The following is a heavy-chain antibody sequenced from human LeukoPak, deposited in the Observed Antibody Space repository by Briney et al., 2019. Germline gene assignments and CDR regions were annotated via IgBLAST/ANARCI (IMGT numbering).Heavy chain of an antibody. J-gene: IGHJ4*02. CDR3: ARHGKYQLLGFDY. CDR2: IYHSGST. D-gene: IGHD2-2*01. V-gene: IGHV4-4*02. CDR1: GGSISSSNW. Sequence: SGTLSLTCAVSGGSISSSNWWSWVRQPPGKGLEWIGEIYHSGSTNYNPSLKSRVTISVDKSKNQFSLKLSPVTAADTAVYYCARHGKYQLLGFDYWGQGTLVTASS.